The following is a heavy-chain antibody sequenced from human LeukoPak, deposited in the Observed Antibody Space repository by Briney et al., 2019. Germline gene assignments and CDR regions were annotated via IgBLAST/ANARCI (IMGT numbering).Heavy chain of an antibody. CDR1: GVSISSGSYY. CDR3: AREPSRIAAAGNMDV. J-gene: IGHJ6*03. V-gene: IGHV4-61*02. CDR2: IYTSGST. Sequence: SQTLSLTCTVSGVSISSGSYYWGWIRQPAGKGLEWIGRIYTSGSTNYNPSLKSRVTISVDTSKNQFSLKLSSVTAADTAVYYCAREPSRIAAAGNMDVWGKGTTVTISS. D-gene: IGHD6-13*01.